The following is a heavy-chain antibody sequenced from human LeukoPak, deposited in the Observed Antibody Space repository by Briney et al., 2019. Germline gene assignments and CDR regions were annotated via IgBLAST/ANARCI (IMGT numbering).Heavy chain of an antibody. J-gene: IGHJ5*02. CDR3: ARCPLLSGSKNWFDP. CDR1: GYTFTNYG. D-gene: IGHD2-2*01. V-gene: IGHV1-18*01. Sequence: ASVKVSCKASGYTFTNYGIIWVRQAPGQGLEWMGWISAYNGNTNYAQNLQGRVIMTTDTSTSTAYMELRSLRSDDTAVYYCARCPLLSGSKNWFDPWGQGTLVTVSS. CDR2: ISAYNGNT.